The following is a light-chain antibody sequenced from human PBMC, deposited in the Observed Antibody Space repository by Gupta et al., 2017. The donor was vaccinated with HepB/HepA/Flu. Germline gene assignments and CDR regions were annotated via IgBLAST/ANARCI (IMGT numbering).Light chain of an antibody. CDR3: CSYTTSNTVI. J-gene: IGLJ2*01. CDR2: DVG. CDR1: SCEVGAYNY. V-gene: IGLV2-14*03. Sequence: QSALTQPAPVSGSPGKSITIPCTGTSCEVGAYNYVSWYQQHPGKAPKGLVYDVGHRPSGVSNLFSGSKSGNTASLTIAGLQAEDEADYYCCSYTTSNTVIFGGGTK.